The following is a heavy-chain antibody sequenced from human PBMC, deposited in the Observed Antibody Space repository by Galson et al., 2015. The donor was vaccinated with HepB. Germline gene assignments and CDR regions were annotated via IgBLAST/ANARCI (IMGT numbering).Heavy chain of an antibody. CDR1: GFTFSSYA. CDR2: FSGPVATT. J-gene: IGHJ4*02. D-gene: IGHD2-15*01. Sequence: SLRLSCAASGFTFSSYAMSWVRQTPEKGLEWVSTFSGPVATTYHAASVKGRFTISRDNSKNTLSLQMNGLRADDTAVYYCAKATSGTCRGAHCYYFDFWGQGALVTVSS. CDR3: AKATSGTCRGAHCYYFDF. V-gene: IGHV3-23*01.